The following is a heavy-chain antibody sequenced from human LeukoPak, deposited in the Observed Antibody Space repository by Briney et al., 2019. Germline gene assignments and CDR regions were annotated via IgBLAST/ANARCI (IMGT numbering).Heavy chain of an antibody. D-gene: IGHD3-16*01. CDR3: AAGGTDYYYYYGMDV. J-gene: IGHJ6*02. V-gene: IGHV1-69*01. CDR1: GGTFSSYA. Sequence: SVKVSCKASGGTFSSYAISWVRQAPGRGLEWMGGIIPIFGTANYAQKFQGRVTITADESTSTAYMELSSLRSEDTAVYYCAAGGTDYYYYYGMDVWGQGTTVTVSS. CDR2: IIPIFGTA.